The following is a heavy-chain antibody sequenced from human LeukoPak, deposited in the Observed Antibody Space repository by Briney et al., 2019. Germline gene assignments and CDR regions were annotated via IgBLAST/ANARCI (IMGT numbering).Heavy chain of an antibody. J-gene: IGHJ4*02. CDR2: ISSSSSYI. V-gene: IGHV3-21*01. Sequence: GGSLRLSCAASGFTFSSYSMNWVRQAPGKGLEWVSSISSSSSYIYYADSVKGRFTISRDNAKNSLYLQMNSLRAEDTAVYYCARDPPMYYDILTGYYSDYRGQGTLVTVSS. CDR1: GFTFSSYS. CDR3: ARDPPMYYDILTGYYSDY. D-gene: IGHD3-9*01.